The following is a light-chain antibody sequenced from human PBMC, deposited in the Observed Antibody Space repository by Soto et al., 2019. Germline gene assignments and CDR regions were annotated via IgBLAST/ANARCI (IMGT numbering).Light chain of an antibody. J-gene: IGLJ1*01. Sequence: QPVLTQPPSVSGAPGQRVTISCTGSSSNIGAGYDVHWYQQLPGTAPKLLIYGNSNRPSGVPDRFSGSKSGTSASLAITGLQAEDEADYYCQSYDSSLSGSYVFGTGIKLTVL. CDR2: GNS. CDR1: SSNIGAGYD. V-gene: IGLV1-40*01. CDR3: QSYDSSLSGSYV.